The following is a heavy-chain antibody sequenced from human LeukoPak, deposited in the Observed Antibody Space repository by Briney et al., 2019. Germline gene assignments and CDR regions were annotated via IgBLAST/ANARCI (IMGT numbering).Heavy chain of an antibody. Sequence: PSETLSLTCTVSGGSISNYYWSWIRQSPGKGLEWIGYVFYSGSTNYNPSLKSRITMSVGTSKNRFSLKLSSVTAADTALYYCARLTSGYDPPRYWGQGTLVTVSS. V-gene: IGHV4-59*13. J-gene: IGHJ4*02. CDR3: ARLTSGYDPPRY. CDR1: GGSISNYY. D-gene: IGHD5-12*01. CDR2: VFYSGST.